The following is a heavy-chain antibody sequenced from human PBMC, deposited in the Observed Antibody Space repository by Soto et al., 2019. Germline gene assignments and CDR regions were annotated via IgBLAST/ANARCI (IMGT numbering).Heavy chain of an antibody. Sequence: QVQLQESGPGLVKPSQTLSLTCTVSGGSISSGGYYWSWIRQHPGKGLEWIGYIYYSRSTYYNPSLKSRVTISVDTSKNQFSLKLSSVTAADTAVYYCAGGSGSYYSWFDPWGQGTLVTVSS. J-gene: IGHJ5*02. CDR3: AGGSGSYYSWFDP. CDR2: IYYSRST. D-gene: IGHD3-10*01. CDR1: GGSISSGGYY. V-gene: IGHV4-31*03.